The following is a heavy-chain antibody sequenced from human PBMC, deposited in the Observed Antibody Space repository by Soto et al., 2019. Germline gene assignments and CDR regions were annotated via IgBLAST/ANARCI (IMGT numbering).Heavy chain of an antibody. J-gene: IGHJ4*02. D-gene: IGHD3-9*01. V-gene: IGHV3-30*03. CDR3: ASQYYDILTGYQEVDY. CDR2: ISYDGSNK. CDR1: GFTFSNYG. Sequence: QVNLVESGGGVVQPGRSLRLSCAASGFTFSNYGMHWVRQAPGKGLEWVAVISYDGSNKYYADSVKGRFTISRDNSKNTVYLQMNRLRAEETAVYYCASQYYDILTGYQEVDYWGQGTLVTVSS.